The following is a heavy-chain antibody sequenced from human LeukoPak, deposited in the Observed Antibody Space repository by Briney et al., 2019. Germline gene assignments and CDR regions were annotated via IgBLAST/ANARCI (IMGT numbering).Heavy chain of an antibody. Sequence: GGSLRLSCAASGFTFSDYYMSWIRQAPGKGLEWVSYISSSGSTIYYADSVKGRFTISRDNAKNSLYLQMNSLRAEDTAVYYCARVGSSWYFYYYYMDVWGKGTTVTVSS. D-gene: IGHD6-13*01. J-gene: IGHJ6*03. CDR1: GFTFSDYY. CDR2: ISSSGSTI. V-gene: IGHV3-11*04. CDR3: ARVGSSWYFYYYYMDV.